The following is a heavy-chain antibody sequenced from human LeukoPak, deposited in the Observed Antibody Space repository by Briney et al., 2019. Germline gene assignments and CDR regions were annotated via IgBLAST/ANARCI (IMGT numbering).Heavy chain of an antibody. CDR1: GFTFNSNW. CDR2: VNTDGSST. CDR3: ARAPRYSSSWFDY. V-gene: IGHV3-74*01. J-gene: IGHJ4*02. D-gene: IGHD6-13*01. Sequence: GGSLRLSCAASGFTFNSNWMHWVRQAPGKGLVWVSRVNTDGSSTTYADSVKGRFTISRDNAKNTLYLQMNSLKAEDTAVYYCARAPRYSSSWFDYWGQGTLVTVSS.